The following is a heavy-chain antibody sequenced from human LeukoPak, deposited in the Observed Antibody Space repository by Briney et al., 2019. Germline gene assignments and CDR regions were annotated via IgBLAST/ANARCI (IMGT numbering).Heavy chain of an antibody. CDR2: IYPYDSDT. V-gene: IGHV5-51*01. CDR3: LRLGAGDLGYFYSYIDV. CDR1: GYNFTSYW. D-gene: IGHD2-21*02. J-gene: IGHJ6*03. Sequence: GESLKISCKGSGYNFTSYWIGWVRQRPGQGLEFMGIIYPYDSDTKYSPSLQGQVTISVDKSISITYLQWRSLKASDTAMYFCLRLGAGDLGYFYSYIDVWGKGTTVTVSS.